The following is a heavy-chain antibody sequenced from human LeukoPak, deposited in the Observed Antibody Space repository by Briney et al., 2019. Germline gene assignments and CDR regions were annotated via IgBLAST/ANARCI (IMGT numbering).Heavy chain of an antibody. CDR1: GFTFSSYS. J-gene: IGHJ5*02. Sequence: GGSLRLSCAASGFTFSSYSMNWVRQAPGNGLEWVSYISSSGGTIYYAESVKGRFTISRDNAKNSLYLQMNSLRDEDTAVYFCARALDPWGQGTLVTVSS. CDR2: ISSSGGTI. V-gene: IGHV3-48*02. CDR3: ARALDP.